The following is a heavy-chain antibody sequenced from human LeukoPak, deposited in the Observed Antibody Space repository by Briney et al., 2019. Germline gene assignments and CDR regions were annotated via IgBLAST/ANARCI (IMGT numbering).Heavy chain of an antibody. Sequence: GGSLRLSCAASGFTVSSNYMSWVRQAPGKGLEWVSVIYSGGSTYYADSVKGRFTISRDNAKNSLYLQMNSLRAEDTALYYCAKDRLVTPLYYFDYWGQGTLVTVSS. D-gene: IGHD3-9*01. CDR3: AKDRLVTPLYYFDY. CDR1: GFTVSSNY. V-gene: IGHV3-53*05. CDR2: IYSGGST. J-gene: IGHJ4*02.